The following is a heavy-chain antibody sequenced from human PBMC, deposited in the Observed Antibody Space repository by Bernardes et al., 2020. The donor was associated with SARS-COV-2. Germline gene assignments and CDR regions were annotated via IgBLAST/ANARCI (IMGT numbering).Heavy chain of an antibody. V-gene: IGHV4-39*01. CDR1: GGSISSSSYY. CDR2: IYYSGST. CDR3: ARHAVAGTRGYYYGMDV. D-gene: IGHD6-19*01. J-gene: IGHJ6*02. Sequence: SETLSLTCTVSGGSISSSSYYWGWIRQPTGKGLEWIGSIYYSGSTYYNPSLKSRVTISVDTSKNQFSLKLSSVTAADTAVYYCARHAVAGTRGYYYGMDVWGQGTTVTVSS.